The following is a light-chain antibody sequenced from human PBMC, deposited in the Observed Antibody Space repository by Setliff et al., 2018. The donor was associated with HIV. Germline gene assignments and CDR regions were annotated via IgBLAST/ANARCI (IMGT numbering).Light chain of an antibody. CDR3: CSYAGTDTYI. CDR2: DVA. CDR1: TSDVAVYNY. V-gene: IGLV2-11*01. Sequence: QSVLTQPRSVSGSPGQSVTISCTGSTSDVAVYNYVSWYQQHPGTAPKLVIYDVAKRPSGVPDRFSGSKSGDTASLTISGLQSEDEADYYCCSYAGTDTYIFGTGTKVTV. J-gene: IGLJ1*01.